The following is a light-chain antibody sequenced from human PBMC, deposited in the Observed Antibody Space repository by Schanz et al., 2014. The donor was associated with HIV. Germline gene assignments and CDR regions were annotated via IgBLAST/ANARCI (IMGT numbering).Light chain of an antibody. CDR3: QQANNFPLT. J-gene: IGKJ4*01. CDR2: AAS. Sequence: DIQMTQSPSSVSASVGDRVTITCRASQFINTWLAWYQQEPVKAPKLLIYAASSLQNGGPSRFSGSGSETDFTLAISNLQPEDFAPYYCQQANNFPLTFGGGTKVEVK. V-gene: IGKV1-12*01. CDR1: QFINTW.